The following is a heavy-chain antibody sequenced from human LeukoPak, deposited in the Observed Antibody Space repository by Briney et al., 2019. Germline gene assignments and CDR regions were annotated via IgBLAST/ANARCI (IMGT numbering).Heavy chain of an antibody. CDR1: GGSISSYY. D-gene: IGHD3-3*01. J-gene: IGHJ3*02. V-gene: IGHV4-30-4*01. CDR3: ARAWSGDAFDI. Sequence: SETLSLTCTVSGGSISSYYWSWIRQPPGKGLEWIGYIYYSGSTYYNPSLKSRVTISVDTSKNQFSLKLSSVTAADTAVYYCARAWSGDAFDIWGQGTMVTVSS. CDR2: IYYSGST.